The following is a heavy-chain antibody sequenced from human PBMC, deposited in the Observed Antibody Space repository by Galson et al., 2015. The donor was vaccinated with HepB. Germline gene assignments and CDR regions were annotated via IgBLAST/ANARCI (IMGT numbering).Heavy chain of an antibody. J-gene: IGHJ6*02. Sequence: SLRLSCAASRFTFGSYWMHWVRQAPGKGLEWVSRINSDGSSIDYADPVKGRFTISRDNAKNTLYLQMSSLRAEDTAVYYCARDWVGMDVWGQGTTVTVSS. CDR1: RFTFGSYW. V-gene: IGHV3-74*01. CDR2: INSDGSSI. CDR3: ARDWVGMDV. D-gene: IGHD3-16*01.